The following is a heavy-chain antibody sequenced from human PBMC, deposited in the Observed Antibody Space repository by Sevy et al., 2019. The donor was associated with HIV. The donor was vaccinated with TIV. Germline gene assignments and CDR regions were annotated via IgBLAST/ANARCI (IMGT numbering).Heavy chain of an antibody. V-gene: IGHV3-30-3*01. CDR1: GFTFSSYA. J-gene: IGHJ3*02. Sequence: GGSLRLSCAASGFTFSSYAMHWVRQAPGKGLEWVAVISYDGSNKYYADSVKGRFTISRDNSKNTLYLQMNSLRAEDTAVYYCARDQRYYYDSSGYYYDAFDIWGQGTMVTVSS. D-gene: IGHD3-22*01. CDR3: ARDQRYYYDSSGYYYDAFDI. CDR2: ISYDGSNK.